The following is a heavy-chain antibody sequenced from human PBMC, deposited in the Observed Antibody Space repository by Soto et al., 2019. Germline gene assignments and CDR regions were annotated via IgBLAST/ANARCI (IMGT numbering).Heavy chain of an antibody. CDR3: ARGGSDYEGSGYYQGQV. CDR2: IVPIFGA. Sequence: QVQLVQSGAEVKKPGSSVKVSCKSSGGTFSNYGFSWVRQAPGQGLECMGVIVPIFGAEHPQKFQGRVTITADESTKTVVMELRGLRSEDTAVYYCARGGSDYEGSGYYQGQVWGQGTKVTVSS. CDR1: GGTFSNYG. V-gene: IGHV1-69*12. J-gene: IGHJ6*02. D-gene: IGHD3-22*01.